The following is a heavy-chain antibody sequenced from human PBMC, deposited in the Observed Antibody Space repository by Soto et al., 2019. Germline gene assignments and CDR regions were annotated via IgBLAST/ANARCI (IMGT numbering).Heavy chain of an antibody. CDR1: GGSIRSDH. V-gene: IGHV4-59*01. J-gene: IGHJ3*02. D-gene: IGHD3-22*01. Sequence: QVQLQESGPGLVKPSETLSLTCSVSGGSIRSDHWNWIRQPPGKGLEWIAYVSYSGSSKYNPSLKSRVTISIDTTKNQLSLRLSSVTAADTAVYYCASGFYDSRGYSEAFDIWGQGTKVTVSS. CDR3: ASGFYDSRGYSEAFDI. CDR2: VSYSGSS.